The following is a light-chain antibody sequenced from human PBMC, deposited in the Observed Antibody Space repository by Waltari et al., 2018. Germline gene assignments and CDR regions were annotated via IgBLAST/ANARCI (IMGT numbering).Light chain of an antibody. CDR3: HSYDITLRVV. CDR2: GSS. Sequence: QSVLTQPPSVSGAPGQRVTIACTGSGSNIGAGYDVHWYQQVPRAAPKLLIYGSSGGPLGFPDRFFGSTSGTSASLAIIGLQSEDEADYYCHSYDITLRVVFGGGTKLTVL. J-gene: IGLJ3*02. V-gene: IGLV1-40*01. CDR1: GSNIGAGYD.